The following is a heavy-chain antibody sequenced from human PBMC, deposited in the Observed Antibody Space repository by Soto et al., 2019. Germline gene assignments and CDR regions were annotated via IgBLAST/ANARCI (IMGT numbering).Heavy chain of an antibody. CDR3: ARAGHDYGAGFDY. CDR1: GFTFSSYG. Sequence: GGSLRLSCTASGFTFSSYGMHWVRQAPGKGLEWVAVIWYDGSNKYYADPVKGRFTISRDNSKNTLYLQMNSLRAEDTAVYYCARAGHDYGAGFDYWGQGTLVTVSS. CDR2: IWYDGSNK. J-gene: IGHJ4*02. V-gene: IGHV3-33*01. D-gene: IGHD4-17*01.